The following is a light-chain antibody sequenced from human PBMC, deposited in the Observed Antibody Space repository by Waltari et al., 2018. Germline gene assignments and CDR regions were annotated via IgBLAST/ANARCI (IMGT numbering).Light chain of an antibody. Sequence: QSVLTQPPSASGTPGQRVTISCSGSSSNIGSNTVNWSQQLPGTAPKPLIYSNNQRPSGVPDRFSGSKSGTSASLAISGLQSEDEADYYCAAWDDSLNGYVVFGGGTKLTVL. CDR1: SSNIGSNT. J-gene: IGLJ2*01. CDR2: SNN. V-gene: IGLV1-44*01. CDR3: AAWDDSLNGYVV.